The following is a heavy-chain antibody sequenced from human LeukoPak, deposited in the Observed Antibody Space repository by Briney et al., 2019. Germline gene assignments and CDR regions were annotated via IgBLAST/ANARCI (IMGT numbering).Heavy chain of an antibody. CDR1: GFTFSSYS. V-gene: IGHV3-48*01. J-gene: IGHJ5*02. Sequence: GESLRLSCAASGFTFSSYSMNWVRQAPGKGLEWVSYISSASNTIYYADSVKGRFTISRDNAKNSLYLQMNSLGAEDTAMYYCARDGWFGDYNWFDPWGQGTLVTVSS. CDR3: ARDGWFGDYNWFDP. D-gene: IGHD3-10*01. CDR2: ISSASNTI.